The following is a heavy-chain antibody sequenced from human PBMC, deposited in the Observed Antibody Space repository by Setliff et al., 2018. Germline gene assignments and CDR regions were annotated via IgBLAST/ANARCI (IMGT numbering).Heavy chain of an antibody. CDR2: ISTYTGKT. CDR1: GYIFTTYG. J-gene: IGHJ6*03. D-gene: IGHD3-9*01. V-gene: IGHV1-18*01. CDR3: ARDGDILTTYYIYYYYMDV. Sequence: ASVNVSCKASGYIFTTYGFNWVRQAPGQGLEWMGMISTYTGKTTYAQKFQGRVTMTTDTSTGTGYMELRSLRSDDTAVYFCARDGDILTTYYIYYYYMDVWGKGTTVTV.